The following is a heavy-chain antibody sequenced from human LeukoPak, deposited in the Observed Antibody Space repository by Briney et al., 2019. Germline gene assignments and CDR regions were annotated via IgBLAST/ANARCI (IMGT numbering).Heavy chain of an antibody. J-gene: IGHJ3*02. CDR1: GGSISSYY. CDR2: IYYSGST. V-gene: IGHV4-59*01. CDR3: ARAPGYCSSTSCYAFDI. D-gene: IGHD2-2*01. Sequence: SETLSLTCTVSGGSISSYYWSWTRQPPGKGLEWIGYIYYSGSTNYNPSLKSRVTISVDTSKNQFSLKLSSVTAADTAVYYCARAPGYCSSTSCYAFDIWGQGTMVTVSS.